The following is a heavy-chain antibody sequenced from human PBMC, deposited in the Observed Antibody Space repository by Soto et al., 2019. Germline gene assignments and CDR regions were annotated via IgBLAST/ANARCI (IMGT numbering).Heavy chain of an antibody. CDR3: ARRGHVVVVAAALDY. Sequence: QVQLVQSGAEVKKPGASVKVSCKASGDTFTDYYIHWVRQAPGQGLEWMGTVNPSGGHTTYAQHCLGRMTMTRETSTSTPYMELTSLTCEDTAVYYCARRGHVVVVAAALDYWGQGTLVTVSS. D-gene: IGHD2-21*02. V-gene: IGHV1-46*01. J-gene: IGHJ4*02. CDR2: VNPSGGHT. CDR1: GDTFTDYY.